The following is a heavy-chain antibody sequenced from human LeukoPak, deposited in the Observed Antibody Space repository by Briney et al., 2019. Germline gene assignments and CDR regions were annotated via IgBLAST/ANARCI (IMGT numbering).Heavy chain of an antibody. Sequence: KPSETLSLTCAVSGGSISSSTYYWGWIRQPPGKGLEWIGSIYYSGSTYYNPSLKSRVTISVDTSKNQFSLKLSSVTAADTAVYYCARGPILTGTKYYFDYWGQGTLVTVSS. CDR3: ARGPILTGTKYYFDY. V-gene: IGHV4-39*01. J-gene: IGHJ4*02. CDR1: GGSISSSTYY. CDR2: IYYSGST. D-gene: IGHD1-20*01.